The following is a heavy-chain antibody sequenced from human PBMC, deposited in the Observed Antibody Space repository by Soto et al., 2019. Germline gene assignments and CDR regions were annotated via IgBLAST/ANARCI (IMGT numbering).Heavy chain of an antibody. Sequence: QAWGSLRLSCAASGFTVSTKCMSWVRKAPGKGLEWVSVIYSGGSTFYADSVRGRFTISRDNSKNTVNLQMNSLRAEDTAVYYCARDPWAADYWGQGTLVTVSS. CDR2: IYSGGST. CDR3: ARDPWAADY. CDR1: GFTVSTKC. V-gene: IGHV3-66*01. D-gene: IGHD3-16*01. J-gene: IGHJ4*02.